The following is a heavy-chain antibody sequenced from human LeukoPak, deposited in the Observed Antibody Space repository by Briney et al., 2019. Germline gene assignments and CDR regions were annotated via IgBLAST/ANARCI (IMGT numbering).Heavy chain of an antibody. CDR2: ITHHGRT. CDR3: ATIYGDFSDFDH. D-gene: IGHD4-17*01. Sequence: SETLSLTCAIYGGSFSNYYYNWVRQPPGKGLEWIGEITHHGRTNYNPSLKSRVTISVDTSKNQFSLKLSSVAAADTAVYYCATIYGDFSDFDHWGQGTLVTVSS. CDR1: GGSFSNYY. J-gene: IGHJ4*02. V-gene: IGHV4-34*01.